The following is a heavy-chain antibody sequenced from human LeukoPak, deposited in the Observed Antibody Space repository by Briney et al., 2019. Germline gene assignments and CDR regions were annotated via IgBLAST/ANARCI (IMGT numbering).Heavy chain of an antibody. CDR1: GGSISSYY. V-gene: IGHV4-59*01. D-gene: IGHD2-2*02. Sequence: SETLSLTCTVSGGSISSYYWSWIRQPPGKGLEWIGYIYYSGSTNYNPSLKSRVTISVDTSKNQFSLKLSSVTAADTAVYYCARDRCSSTSCYRGRAFDIWGQGTMVTVSS. CDR2: IYYSGST. CDR3: ARDRCSSTSCYRGRAFDI. J-gene: IGHJ3*02.